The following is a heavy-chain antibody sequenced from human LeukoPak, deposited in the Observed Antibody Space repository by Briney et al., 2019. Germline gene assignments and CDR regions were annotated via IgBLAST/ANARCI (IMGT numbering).Heavy chain of an antibody. CDR1: GFTFSSYA. J-gene: IGHJ5*02. D-gene: IGHD1-14*01. V-gene: IGHV3-23*01. CDR2: ISGSGSNT. Sequence: GGSLRLSCAASGFTFSSYAMTWIRQAPGKGLEWVSAISGSGSNTYYADSVKGRFTVSRENSKNTLYRQMTSLRAEDTAVYYCANREYNAPWGQGTLVTVSS. CDR3: ANREYNAP.